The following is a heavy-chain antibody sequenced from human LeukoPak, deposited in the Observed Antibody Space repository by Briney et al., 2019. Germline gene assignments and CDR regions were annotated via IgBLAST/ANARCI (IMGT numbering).Heavy chain of an antibody. V-gene: IGHV3-21*01. CDR3: ARDYGGPHDAFDI. CDR1: RFTFNSYR. CDR2: ITSSSSYI. J-gene: IGHJ3*02. Sequence: GGSLRLSCAASRFTFNSYRMNWVRQAPGKGLEWVSSITSSSSYIYYADSVKGRFTISRDNAKNSLYLQMNSLSAEDTAVYYCARDYGGPHDAFDIWGQGTMVTVSS. D-gene: IGHD4-23*01.